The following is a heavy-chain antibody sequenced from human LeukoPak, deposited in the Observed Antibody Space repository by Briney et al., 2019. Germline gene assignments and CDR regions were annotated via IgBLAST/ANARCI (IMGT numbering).Heavy chain of an antibody. V-gene: IGHV4-38-2*02. CDR1: GYSISSGYY. CDR3: ARGIAVMGYSYGFIPKKNYYYYYMDA. CDR2: INHSGST. J-gene: IGHJ6*03. D-gene: IGHD5-18*01. Sequence: PSETLSLTCTVSGYSISSGYYWGWIRQPPGKGLEWIGEINHSGSTNYNPSLKSRVTISVDTSKNQFSLKLSSVTAADTSVYYCARGIAVMGYSYGFIPKKNYYYYYMDAWGKGTTVTVSS.